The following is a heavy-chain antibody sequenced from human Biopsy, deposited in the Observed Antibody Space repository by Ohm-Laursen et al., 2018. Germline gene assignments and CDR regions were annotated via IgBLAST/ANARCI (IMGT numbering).Heavy chain of an antibody. J-gene: IGHJ4*02. D-gene: IGHD1-20*01. V-gene: IGHV1-24*01. CDR2: FAPENGKT. CDR1: GYTLTDLS. Sequence: GASVKVSCKVSGYTLTDLSMHWVRQAPGKGLEWMGGFAPENGKTIYAQKFQGRATMTEDTSTDTAYMELSNLRSEDTAVYYCAGDINNWNVNYWGQGTLVSVSS. CDR3: AGDINNWNVNY.